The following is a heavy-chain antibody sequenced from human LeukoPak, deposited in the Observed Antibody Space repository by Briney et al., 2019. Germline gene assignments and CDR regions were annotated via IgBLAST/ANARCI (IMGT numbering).Heavy chain of an antibody. V-gene: IGHV4-39*01. Sequence: PSETLSLTCTVSGGSISSSSYYWGWIRQPPGKGLEWIGSIYYGGSTYYNPSLKSRVTISVDTSKNQFSLKLSSVTAADTAVYYCARRPNDYFDYWGQGTLVTVSS. CDR3: ARRPNDYFDY. D-gene: IGHD4/OR15-4a*01. J-gene: IGHJ4*02. CDR1: GGSISSSSYY. CDR2: IYYGGST.